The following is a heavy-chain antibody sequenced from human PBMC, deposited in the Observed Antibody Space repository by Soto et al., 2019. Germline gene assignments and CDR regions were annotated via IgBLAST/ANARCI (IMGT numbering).Heavy chain of an antibody. CDR1: GGTFSSYA. CDR3: ARVSVTVTEGVDYYYGMDV. Sequence: ASVKVSCKASGGTFSSYAISWVRQAPGQGLEWMGGIIPIFGTANYAQKFQGRVTITADKSTSTAYMELSSLRSEDTAVYYCARVSVTVTEGVDYYYGMDVWGQGTTVTVSS. CDR2: IIPIFGTA. J-gene: IGHJ6*02. V-gene: IGHV1-69*06. D-gene: IGHD4-4*01.